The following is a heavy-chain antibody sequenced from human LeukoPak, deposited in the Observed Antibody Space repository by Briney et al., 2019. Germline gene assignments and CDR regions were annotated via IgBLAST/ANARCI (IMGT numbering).Heavy chain of an antibody. CDR1: GFTFSSYA. CDR3: ARDGMEVGANTV. J-gene: IGHJ4*02. V-gene: IGHV3-53*01. Sequence: GGSLRLSCAASGFTFSSYAMSWVRQAPGKGLEWVSVIYSGGSTYYADSVKGRFTISRDNSKNTLYLQMNSLRAEDTAVYYCARDGMEVGANTVWGQGTLVTVSS. CDR2: IYSGGST. D-gene: IGHD1-26*01.